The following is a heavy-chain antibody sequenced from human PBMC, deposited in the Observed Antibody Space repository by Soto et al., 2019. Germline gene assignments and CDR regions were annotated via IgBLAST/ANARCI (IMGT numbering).Heavy chain of an antibody. CDR1: GDSISSGGYY. CDR3: ARDRVRRDNKPYGMDV. D-gene: IGHD2-21*01. Sequence: QAQLQESGPGLVKPSQTLSLTCTVSGDSISSGGYYWTWIRQHPGKGLEWIGNIFYTGSTNYNPSLKSRVSISVDTSKNQFSLKLTSVTAADTAIYYCARDRVRRDNKPYGMDVWGQGTTVTVSS. V-gene: IGHV4-31*03. CDR2: IFYTGST. J-gene: IGHJ6*02.